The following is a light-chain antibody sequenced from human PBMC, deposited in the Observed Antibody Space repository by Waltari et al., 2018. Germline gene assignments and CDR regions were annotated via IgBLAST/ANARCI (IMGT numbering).Light chain of an antibody. V-gene: IGKV1-5*01. CDR3: QQYNDRVLT. CDR1: QSVTTW. J-gene: IGKJ2*01. Sequence: DIQLTQSPYTLSASVGDRVTITCRASQSVTTWLAWYQQKAGKAPKLLIYDASIVQSGVPSRFSGGGSGKEFSLTINSLQPDDFATYYCQQYNDRVLTFGQGT. CDR2: DAS.